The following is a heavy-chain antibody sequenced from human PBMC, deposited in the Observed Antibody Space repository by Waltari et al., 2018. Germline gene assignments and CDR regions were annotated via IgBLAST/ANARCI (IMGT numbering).Heavy chain of an antibody. CDR2: ISMDGSIV. CDR3: VTTGVAGFY. D-gene: IGHD6-19*01. V-gene: IGHV3-74*01. Sequence: EVQLVESGGGLVKLGGSLRLSCASYGFPFSHSWMYWVRQSPGKGVVWVSRISMDGSIVNYADSVKGRFTIYRDNAKSTLFLQMNSLRVDDTALYYCVTTGVAGFYWGQGTRVTVSS. CDR1: GFPFSHSW. J-gene: IGHJ4*02.